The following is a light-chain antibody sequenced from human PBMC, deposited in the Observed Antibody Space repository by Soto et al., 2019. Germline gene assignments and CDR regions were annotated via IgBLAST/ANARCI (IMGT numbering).Light chain of an antibody. CDR2: EVN. CDR1: SGDVGNYNL. CDR3: CSYVGSSTSYV. V-gene: IGLV2-23*02. Sequence: QSALTQPASVSGSPGQSITISCTGTSGDVGNYNLVSWYQQHPGKAPKLMIYEVNKWPSGVSNRFSGSKSVNTASLTISGLQAEDEADYYCCSYVGSSTSYVFGTGTKLTVL. J-gene: IGLJ1*01.